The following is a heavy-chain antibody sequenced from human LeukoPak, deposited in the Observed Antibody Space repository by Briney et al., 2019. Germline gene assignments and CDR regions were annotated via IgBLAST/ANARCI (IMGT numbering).Heavy chain of an antibody. CDR2: ISGSGGST. J-gene: IGHJ4*02. D-gene: IGHD6-19*01. V-gene: IGHV3-23*01. CDR1: GFTFSTYD. Sequence: RGGTLRLFCAASGFTFSTYDMSWVRQAPGKGLEWVSAISGSGGSTFYADSVKGRFTISRDNSKNTLYLQMNSLRAEDTAVYYCANSHVGQWLDELIDYWGQGTLVTVSS. CDR3: ANSHVGQWLDELIDY.